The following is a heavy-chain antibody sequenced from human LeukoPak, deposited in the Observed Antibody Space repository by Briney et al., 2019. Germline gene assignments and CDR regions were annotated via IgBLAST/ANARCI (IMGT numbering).Heavy chain of an antibody. CDR2: ISSSSSYI. CDR1: GFTFSSYS. CDR3: ARKPYSSSWHPLGYFDY. V-gene: IGHV3-21*01. D-gene: IGHD6-13*01. Sequence: GGSLRLSCAASGFTFSSYSMNWVRQAPGKGLEWVSFISSSSSYIYYADSVKGRFTISRDNAKNSLYLQMNGLRAEDTAVYYCARKPYSSSWHPLGYFDYWGQGTLVTVSS. J-gene: IGHJ4*02.